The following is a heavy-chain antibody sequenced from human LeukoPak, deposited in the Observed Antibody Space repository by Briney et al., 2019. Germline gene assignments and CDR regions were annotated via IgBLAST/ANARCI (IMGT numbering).Heavy chain of an antibody. D-gene: IGHD3-10*01. J-gene: IGHJ4*02. Sequence: GGSLRLSCAASGFTFSSYAMHWVRQAPGKGLEWVAVISYDGSNKYYADSVKGRFTISRDNSKNTLYLQMNSLRAEDTAVYYCARDSGWFGEFFFDYWGQGTLVTVSS. CDR1: GFTFSSYA. CDR3: ARDSGWFGEFFFDY. V-gene: IGHV3-30-3*01. CDR2: ISYDGSNK.